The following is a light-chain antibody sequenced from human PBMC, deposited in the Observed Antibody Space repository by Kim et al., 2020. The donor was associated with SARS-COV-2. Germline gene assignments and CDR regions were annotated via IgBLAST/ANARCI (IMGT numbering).Light chain of an antibody. Sequence: TVTSSVTGSNCRIDSNYMQSHQQRPGNAATTVFYEDNHRPTGVPDRFSGSIDSSSNSASLTISRLKTEDEADYYCQSYVSSTLNWVFGGGTQLTVL. CDR3: QSYVSSTLNWV. V-gene: IGLV6-57*02. J-gene: IGLJ3*02. CDR1: NCRIDSNY. CDR2: EDN.